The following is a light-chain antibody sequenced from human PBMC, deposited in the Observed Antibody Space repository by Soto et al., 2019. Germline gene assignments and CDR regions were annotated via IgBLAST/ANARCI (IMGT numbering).Light chain of an antibody. V-gene: IGKV1-39*01. CDR1: QSISSY. CDR2: AAS. J-gene: IGKJ1*01. CDR3: QQSYSTLGT. Sequence: DIPMTQSPSSLSASVGDRVTITCRASQSISSYLNWYQQKPGQAPKLLSYAASILKSGVPSRFSGSESGTDFTLTISSLQPEDFATDYCQQSYSTLGTFGRGTKVEIK.